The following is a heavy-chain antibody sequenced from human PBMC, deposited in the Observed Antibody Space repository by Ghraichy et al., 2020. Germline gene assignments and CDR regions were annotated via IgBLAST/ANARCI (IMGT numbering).Heavy chain of an antibody. J-gene: IGHJ4*02. CDR2: ISSSGSTI. V-gene: IGHV3-48*03. D-gene: IGHD1-1*01. CDR3: ARDWVEPPGIDY. CDR1: GFTFSSYE. Sequence: LSLTCAASGFTFSSYEMNWVRQAPGKGLEWVSYISSSGSTIYYADSVKGRFTISRDNAKNSLYLQMNSLRAEDTTVYYCARDWVEPPGIDYWGQGTLVTVSS.